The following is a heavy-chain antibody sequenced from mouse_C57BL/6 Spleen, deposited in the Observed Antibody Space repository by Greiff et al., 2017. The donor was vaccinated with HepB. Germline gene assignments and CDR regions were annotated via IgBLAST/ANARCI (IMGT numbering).Heavy chain of an antibody. CDR2: IYPGDGDT. CDR1: GYAFSSSW. CDR3: ARRIYGYFDY. V-gene: IGHV1-82*01. D-gene: IGHD1-1*01. J-gene: IGHJ2*01. Sequence: QVQLQQSGPELVKPGASVKISCKASGYAFSSSWMNWVKQRPGKGLEWIGRIYPGDGDTNYNGKFKGKATLTADKSSSTAYMQLSSLTSEDSAVYFCARRIYGYFDYWGQGTTLTVSS.